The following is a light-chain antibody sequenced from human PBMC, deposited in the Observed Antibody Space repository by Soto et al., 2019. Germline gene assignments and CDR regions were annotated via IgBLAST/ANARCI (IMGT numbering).Light chain of an antibody. CDR3: QQYDGSPYT. CDR1: QSVPPRQ. Sequence: EIVLTQSPGTLVLSPGEGATLSCGASQSVPPRQLAWYQQKPGQAPRLLIYGASSRATGIPDRFGGSGSGTDFTFTISRLEPEDFAMYYCQQYDGSPYTFGQGTKLEIK. V-gene: IGKV3-20*01. J-gene: IGKJ2*01. CDR2: GAS.